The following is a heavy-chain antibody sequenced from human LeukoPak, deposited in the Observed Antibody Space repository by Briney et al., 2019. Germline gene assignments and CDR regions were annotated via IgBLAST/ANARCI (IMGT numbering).Heavy chain of an antibody. D-gene: IGHD3-22*01. V-gene: IGHV1-18*04. CDR3: AREIPHYDSSGYYYYYGMDV. J-gene: IGHJ6*02. Sequence: ASVKVSCKASGYTFTGYYMHWVRQAPGQGLEWMGWISAYNGNTNYAQELQGRVTMTTDTSTSTAYMELRSLRSDDTAVYYCAREIPHYDSSGYYYYYGMDVWGQGTTVTVSS. CDR2: ISAYNGNT. CDR1: GYTFTGYY.